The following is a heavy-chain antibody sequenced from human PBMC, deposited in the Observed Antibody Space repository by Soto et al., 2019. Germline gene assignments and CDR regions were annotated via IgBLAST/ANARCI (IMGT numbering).Heavy chain of an antibody. J-gene: IGHJ6*03. CDR1: GFTFSSYA. CDR3: AKGSSYGEDYYYYYMDV. CDR2: ISGSGGST. V-gene: IGHV3-23*01. Sequence: GGSLRLSCAASGFTFSSYAMSWVRQAPGKGLEWVSAISGSGGSTYYADSVKGRFTISRDNSKNTLYLQMNSLRAEDTAVYYCAKGSSYGEDYYYYYMDVWGKGTTVTVSS. D-gene: IGHD4-17*01.